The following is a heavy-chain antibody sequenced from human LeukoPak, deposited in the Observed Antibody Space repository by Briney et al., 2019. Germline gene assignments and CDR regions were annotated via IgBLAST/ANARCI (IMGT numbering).Heavy chain of an antibody. V-gene: IGHV3-74*01. CDR2: INYDGSST. D-gene: IGHD5-24*01. J-gene: IGHJ4*02. CDR3: AATSAY. CDR1: GFTFSSYW. Sequence: GGSLRLSCAASGFTFSSYWMHWVRQAPGTGLVWVSRINYDGSSTSYADSVTGRFTISRDNAKNMLYLQMNSLRAEDTAVYYCAATSAYWGQGTLVTVSS.